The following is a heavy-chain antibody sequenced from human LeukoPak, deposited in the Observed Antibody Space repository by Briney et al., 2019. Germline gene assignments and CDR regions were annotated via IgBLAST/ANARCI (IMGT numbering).Heavy chain of an antibody. CDR1: GFTFSSYS. Sequence: PGGSLRLSCAASGFTFSSYSMNWVRQAPGKALEWVSSITSSSSYIYYADSVKGRFTISRDNAQNSLYLQMNSLRAEDTAVYYCAPPSDNWNYDRWGQGTLVTVSS. J-gene: IGHJ4*02. CDR2: ITSSSSYI. V-gene: IGHV3-21*01. D-gene: IGHD1-7*01. CDR3: APPSDNWNYDR.